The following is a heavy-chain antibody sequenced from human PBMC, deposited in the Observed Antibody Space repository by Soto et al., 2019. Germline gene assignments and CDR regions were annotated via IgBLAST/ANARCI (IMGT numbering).Heavy chain of an antibody. CDR3: ARGPYTTYWYFDL. D-gene: IGHD3-16*01. CDR1: GDSIGSDY. Sequence: QVQLQESGPGLVKPSETLSLTCGVSGDSIGSDYWSWIRQPPGKGLEWIAYIHYTGTSNINPSLKRRVTTSADTSNNQFSLRLYSVTAADTAIYYCARGPYTTYWYFDLWGRGTLVTVSS. CDR2: IHYTGTS. J-gene: IGHJ2*01. V-gene: IGHV4-59*01.